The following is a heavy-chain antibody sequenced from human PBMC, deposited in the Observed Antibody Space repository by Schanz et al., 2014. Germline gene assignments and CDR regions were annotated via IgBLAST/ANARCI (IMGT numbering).Heavy chain of an antibody. D-gene: IGHD2-2*01. CDR2: LDLEDGEI. Sequence: QVQLVQSGAEVKKAGASVKVSCKVSGYTLSKLSIHWVRQAPGKGLEWMGGLDLEDGEIXYAEQLXGRVTMTEDTSTDTAYMELRSLXYDDTAMYYCARGPSIXXYWGQGTLXXVSS. CDR3: ARGPSIXXY. CDR1: GYTLSKLS. V-gene: IGHV1-24*01. J-gene: IGHJ4*02.